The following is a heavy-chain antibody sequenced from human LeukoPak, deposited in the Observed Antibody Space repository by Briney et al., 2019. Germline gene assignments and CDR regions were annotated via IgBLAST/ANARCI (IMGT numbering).Heavy chain of an antibody. CDR1: GGSFSGYY. D-gene: IGHD2-15*01. CDR2: INHSGST. V-gene: IGHV4-34*01. CDR3: ARVNLFKLPFDY. J-gene: IGHJ4*02. Sequence: SETLSLTCAVYGGSFSGYYWSWIRQPPGKGLEWIGEINHSGSTNYNPSLKSRVTISVDTSKNQFPLKLSSVTAADTAVYYCARVNLFKLPFDYWGQGTLVTVSS.